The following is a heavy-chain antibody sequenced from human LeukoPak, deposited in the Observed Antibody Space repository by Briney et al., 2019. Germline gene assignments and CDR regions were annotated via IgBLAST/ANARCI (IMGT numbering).Heavy chain of an antibody. CDR2: ISSSSSTI. V-gene: IGHV3-48*01. D-gene: IGHD3-22*01. CDR1: GFTFSSYE. CDR3: ARDAVWGYYDSSGYYPLDY. Sequence: GGSLRLSCAASGFTFSSYEMNWVRQAPGKGLEWVSYISSSSSTIYYADSVKGRFTISRDNAKNSLYLQMNSLRAEDTAVYYCARDAVWGYYDSSGYYPLDYWGQGTLVTVSS. J-gene: IGHJ4*02.